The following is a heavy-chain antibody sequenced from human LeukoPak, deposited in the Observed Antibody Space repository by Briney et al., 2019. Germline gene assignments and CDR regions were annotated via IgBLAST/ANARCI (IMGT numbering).Heavy chain of an antibody. D-gene: IGHD4-17*01. CDR1: GFSLTTSGLG. CDR3: VHVHTTVTTV. V-gene: IGHV2-5*02. CDR2: IYWDDDK. J-gene: IGHJ4*02. Sequence: ESGPTLVKPTQTLTLTCTFSGFSLTTSGLGVGWIRRPPGKALEWLALIYWDDDKRYRPSLKSRLTITKDTPKNQVVLTMTNMDPVDTATYYCVHVHTTVTTVWGQGTLVTVSS.